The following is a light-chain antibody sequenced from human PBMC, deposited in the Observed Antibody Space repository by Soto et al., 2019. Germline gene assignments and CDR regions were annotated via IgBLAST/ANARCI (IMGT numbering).Light chain of an antibody. V-gene: IGLV2-14*01. Sequence: QSALTQPPSVSGSPGQSITISCTGTSSDVGGYNYVSWYQQHPVKAPKLMIYEVSNRPSGVSNRFSGSKSGNTASLTISGLQAEDEADYYCSSYTSSSTLRGVFGTGTKVTVL. CDR2: EVS. CDR1: SSDVGGYNY. J-gene: IGLJ1*01. CDR3: SSYTSSSTLRGV.